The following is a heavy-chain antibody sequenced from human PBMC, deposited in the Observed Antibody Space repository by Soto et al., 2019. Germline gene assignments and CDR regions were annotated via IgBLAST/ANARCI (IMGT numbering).Heavy chain of an antibody. V-gene: IGHV4-59*01. CDR2: VYNSGST. Sequence: PSETLSLTCTVSGGSIISNYWTWIRHPPGKGLEWIGYVYNSGSTNYNPSLKSRVTISEDTSKSQFSLKVNSMTAADTAVYYCARYRREAVAGYTLDNWGQGILVTVSS. J-gene: IGHJ4*02. CDR1: GGSIISNY. CDR3: ARYRREAVAGYTLDN. D-gene: IGHD6-13*01.